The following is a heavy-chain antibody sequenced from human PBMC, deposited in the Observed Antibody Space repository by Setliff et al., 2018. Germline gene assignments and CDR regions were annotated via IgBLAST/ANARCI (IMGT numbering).Heavy chain of an antibody. Sequence: GGSLRLSCAASGFTFSSYGMHWVRQAPGKGLEWVSVIYSGGSTYYADSVKGRFTISRDNSKNTLYLQMNSLRAEDTAVYYCARVACGGDSCAFDIWGQGTMVTVSS. CDR3: ARVACGGDSCAFDI. CDR2: IYSGGST. J-gene: IGHJ3*02. CDR1: GFTFSSYG. V-gene: IGHV3-53*01. D-gene: IGHD2-21*02.